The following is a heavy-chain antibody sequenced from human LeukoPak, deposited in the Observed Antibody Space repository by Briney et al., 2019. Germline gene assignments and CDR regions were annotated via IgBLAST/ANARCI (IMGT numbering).Heavy chain of an antibody. J-gene: IGHJ3*02. CDR1: GGSISSDGYY. CDR2: IYHSGTT. Sequence: PSETLSLTCTVSGGSISSDGYYWSWIRQPPGKGLEWIGYIYHSGTTFYNPSLKSRVTISVDRSKNQFSLKLSSVTAADTAVYYCARDGGLQFRNDAFDIWGQGTMVTVSS. CDR3: ARDGGLQFRNDAFDI. D-gene: IGHD5-24*01. V-gene: IGHV4-30-2*01.